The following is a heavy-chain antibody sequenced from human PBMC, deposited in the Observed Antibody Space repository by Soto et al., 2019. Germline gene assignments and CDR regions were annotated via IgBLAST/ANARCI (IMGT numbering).Heavy chain of an antibody. CDR3: ANYYDSSGYPHGFFQH. CDR2: IGGRDDST. CDR1: GLTSSNYA. J-gene: IGHJ1*01. V-gene: IGHV3-23*01. Sequence: EVQLLESGGGLVQPGGFLRLSCATSGLTSSNYAMSWVRQAPGKGLEWVSSIGGRDDSTYYAESVQGRFTISRDISKNALYLHMNSLRVDDTAIYYRANYYDSSGYPHGFFQHWCQATLVTVSS. D-gene: IGHD3-22*01.